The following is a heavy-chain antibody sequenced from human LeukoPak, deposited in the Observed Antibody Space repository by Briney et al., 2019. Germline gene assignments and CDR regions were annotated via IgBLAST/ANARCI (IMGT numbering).Heavy chain of an antibody. V-gene: IGHV4-34*01. CDR2: INHSGST. D-gene: IGHD6-19*01. Sequence: SETLSLTCAVYGGSFSGYYWSWIRQPPGKGLEWIGEINHSGSTNYNPHLTSRVTIPVDTSKNQFSLILSSVTAADTAVYYCAGVGYCSGWPPDDMDVWGKGTTVTVSS. CDR3: AGVGYCSGWPPDDMDV. CDR1: GGSFSGYY. J-gene: IGHJ6*03.